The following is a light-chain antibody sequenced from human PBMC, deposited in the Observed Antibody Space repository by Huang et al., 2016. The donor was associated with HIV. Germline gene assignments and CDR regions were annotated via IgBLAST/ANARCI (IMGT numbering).Light chain of an antibody. Sequence: EIVMTQSPATLSASPGERATLSCRASQSVSSNLAWYQQKPGQAPRLLIYGASTRATGIPARFSGSGSGTDFTLTISSLQSVDFAVYYCQQNNNWPPLFTFGPGTKVDIK. CDR1: QSVSSN. V-gene: IGKV3-15*01. J-gene: IGKJ3*01. CDR2: GAS. CDR3: QQNNNWPPLFT.